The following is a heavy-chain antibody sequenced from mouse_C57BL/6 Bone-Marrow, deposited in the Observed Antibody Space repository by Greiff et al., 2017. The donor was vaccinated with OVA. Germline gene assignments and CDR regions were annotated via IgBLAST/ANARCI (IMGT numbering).Heavy chain of an antibody. J-gene: IGHJ3*01. CDR1: GYSFTGYY. CDR2: INPSTGGT. Sequence: EVQLQQSGPELVKPGASVKISCKASGYSFTGYYMNWVKQSPEKSLEWIGEINPSTGGTTYNQKFKAKATLTVDKSSSTAYMQLKSLTSEDSAVYYCARVGPAWFAYWGQGTLVTVSA. V-gene: IGHV1-42*01. CDR3: ARVGPAWFAY.